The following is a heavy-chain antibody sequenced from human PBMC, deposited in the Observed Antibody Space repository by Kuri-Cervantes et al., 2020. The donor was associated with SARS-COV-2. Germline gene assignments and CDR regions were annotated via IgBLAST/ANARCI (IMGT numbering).Heavy chain of an antibody. CDR2: ISGSGGST. Sequence: GGSLRLSCAASGFTFSSYAMSWVRQAPGKGPEWVSAISGSGGSTYYADSVKGRFTISRDNSKNTLYLQVNSLRAEDTAVYYCAKERRYSYGYLDYWGQGTLVTVSS. CDR1: GFTFSSYA. D-gene: IGHD5-18*01. CDR3: AKERRYSYGYLDY. J-gene: IGHJ4*02. V-gene: IGHV3-23*01.